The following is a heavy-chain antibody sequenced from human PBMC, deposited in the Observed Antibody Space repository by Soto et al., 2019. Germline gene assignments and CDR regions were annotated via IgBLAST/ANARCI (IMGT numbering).Heavy chain of an antibody. CDR2: ISYDGSNK. J-gene: IGHJ4*02. V-gene: IGHV3-30-3*01. CDR3: ARDPVAYCGGDCRTFDD. D-gene: IGHD2-21*02. CDR1: GFTFSSYA. Sequence: QVQLVESGGGVVQPGRSLRLSCAASGFTFSSYAMHWVRQAPGKGLEWVAFISYDGSNKYYADSVKGRFTISRDNSKNTLYLQMNSLRAEDTAVYYCARDPVAYCGGDCRTFDDWGQGTLVTVSS.